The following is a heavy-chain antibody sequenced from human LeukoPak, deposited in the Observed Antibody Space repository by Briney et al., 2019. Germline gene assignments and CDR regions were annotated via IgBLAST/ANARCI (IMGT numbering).Heavy chain of an antibody. J-gene: IGHJ5*01. CDR1: GFTFSAYS. CDR3: AKDRSPSNDSRGSQLDS. Sequence: PGGSLRLSCAASGFTFSAYSMNWVRQGPAKGLEWVSFISSGSGHIYYADSLQGRFTISRDNAKNPLYLQMHSLGADDTAIYYCAKDRSPSNDSRGSQLDSWGQGTLVTVSS. D-gene: IGHD3-22*01. V-gene: IGHV3-21*04. CDR2: ISSGSGHI.